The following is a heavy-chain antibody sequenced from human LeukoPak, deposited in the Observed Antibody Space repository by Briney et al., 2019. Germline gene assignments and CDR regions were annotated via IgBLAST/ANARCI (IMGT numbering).Heavy chain of an antibody. D-gene: IGHD6-19*01. J-gene: IGHJ4*02. CDR2: ISAYNGNT. V-gene: IGHV1-18*01. CDR3: ARVIPGIAVAGTPGLDY. CDR1: GYTFTSYG. Sequence: ASVKVSCKASGYTFTSYGISWVQQAPGQGLEWMGWISAYNGNTNYAQKLQGRVTMTTDTSTSTAYMELRSLRSDDTAVYYCARVIPGIAVAGTPGLDYWGQGTLVTVSS.